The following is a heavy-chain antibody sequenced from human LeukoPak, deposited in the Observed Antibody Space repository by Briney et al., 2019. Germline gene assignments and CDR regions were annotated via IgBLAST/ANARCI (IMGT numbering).Heavy chain of an antibody. D-gene: IGHD6-13*01. Sequence: ASVKVSCKASGYTFTNYYIHWVRQAPGQGLEWMGWISAYNGNTNYAQKLQGRVTMTTDTSTSTAYMELRSLRSDDTAVYYCARDRGPLVAAYFDYWGQGTLVTVSS. J-gene: IGHJ4*02. CDR3: ARDRGPLVAAYFDY. CDR2: ISAYNGNT. V-gene: IGHV1-18*04. CDR1: GYTFTNYY.